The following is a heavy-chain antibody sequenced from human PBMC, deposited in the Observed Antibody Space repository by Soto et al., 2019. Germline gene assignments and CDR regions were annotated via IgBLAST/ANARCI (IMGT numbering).Heavy chain of an antibody. V-gene: IGHV3-74*01. D-gene: IGHD3-22*01. Sequence: GGSLRLSCAASGFTFSRDWMHCVRQAPGQGLVWVSRINSDGSSTSYAAPVKGRFTISRDNARNPLYLQMNSLRAEDTAVYYCARDLPVYYYDSSGSREFDYWGQGT. CDR1: GFTFSRDW. J-gene: IGHJ4*02. CDR3: ARDLPVYYYDSSGSREFDY. CDR2: INSDGSST.